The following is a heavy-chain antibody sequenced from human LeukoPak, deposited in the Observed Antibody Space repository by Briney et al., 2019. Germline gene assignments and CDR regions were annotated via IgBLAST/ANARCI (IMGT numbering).Heavy chain of an antibody. CDR2: IYYSGST. Sequence: SETLSLTCTVSGGSISSYYWSWIRQPPGKGLEWIGYIYYSGSTNYNPSLKSRVTISVDTSKNQFSLKLSSVTAADTAVYYCARISTVTTGTFDYWGQGTLVTVSS. CDR3: ARISTVTTGTFDY. D-gene: IGHD4-17*01. J-gene: IGHJ4*02. V-gene: IGHV4-59*01. CDR1: GGSISSYY.